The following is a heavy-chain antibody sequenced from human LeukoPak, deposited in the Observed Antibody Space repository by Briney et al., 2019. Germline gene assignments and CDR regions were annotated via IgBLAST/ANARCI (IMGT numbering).Heavy chain of an antibody. V-gene: IGHV3-23*01. D-gene: IGHD3-10*01. CDR3: TGHYGSGSYFPSAYYFDY. J-gene: IGHJ4*02. CDR2: ISGSGGST. Sequence: PGGSLRLSCAASGFRFNNAWMSWVRQAPGKGLEWVSAISGSGGSTYCADSVKGRFTISRDNSKNTLYLQMNSLRAEDTAVYYCTGHYGSGSYFPSAYYFDYWGQGTLVTVSS. CDR1: GFRFNNAW.